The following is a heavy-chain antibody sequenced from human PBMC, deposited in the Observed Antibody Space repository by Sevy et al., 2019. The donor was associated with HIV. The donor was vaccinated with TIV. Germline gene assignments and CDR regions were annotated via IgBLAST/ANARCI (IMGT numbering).Heavy chain of an antibody. J-gene: IGHJ4*02. D-gene: IGHD5-12*01. CDR3: ARDSRRDGYNYFDY. V-gene: IGHV1-69*06. Sequence: ASLKVSCKASGGTFSSYAISWVRQAPGQGLEWMGGIIPIFGTANYAQKFQGRVTITADKSTSTAYMELSSLRSEDTAVYYCARDSRRDGYNYFDYWGQGTLVTVSS. CDR1: GGTFSSYA. CDR2: IIPIFGTA.